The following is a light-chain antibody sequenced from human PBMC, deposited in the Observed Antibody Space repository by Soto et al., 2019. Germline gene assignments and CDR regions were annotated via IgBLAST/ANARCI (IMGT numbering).Light chain of an antibody. J-gene: IGKJ3*01. V-gene: IGKV1-33*01. CDR1: QDIRTS. CDR3: QQYDNLPPFT. CDR2: GAS. Sequence: DIQMTQSPSSLSASVGARVSITCQASQDIRTSLSWFQQKPGRAPKLLIYGASNLETGVTSRFRRSGSGTDFTFTISSLQREDIETNYCQQYDNLPPFTFGPGTKVDI.